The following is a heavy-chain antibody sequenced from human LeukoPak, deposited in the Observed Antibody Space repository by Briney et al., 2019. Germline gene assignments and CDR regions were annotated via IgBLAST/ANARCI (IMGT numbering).Heavy chain of an antibody. V-gene: IGHV3-7*04. Sequence: PGGSLRLSCAASGFTFSDYWMSWVRQAPGKGLEWVANIKQDGSEKYYVGSVKGRFTISRDNAESSLYLQMNSLRAEDTAIYYCTRVGYIDEGIDYWGQGTLVTVSS. CDR3: TRVGYIDEGIDY. CDR1: GFTFSDYW. D-gene: IGHD5-24*01. CDR2: IKQDGSEK. J-gene: IGHJ4*02.